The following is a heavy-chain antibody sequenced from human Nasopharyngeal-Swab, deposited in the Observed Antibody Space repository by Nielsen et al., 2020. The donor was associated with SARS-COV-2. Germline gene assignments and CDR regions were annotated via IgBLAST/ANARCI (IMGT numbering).Heavy chain of an antibody. V-gene: IGHV1-18*01. CDR1: GYTFANYG. J-gene: IGHJ4*02. D-gene: IGHD6-19*01. Sequence: SVNVSCKASGYTFANYGVSWVRQAPEQGLAWMGWISVYNGNTGYAQNFQGRVTMTTDTSPNTGYLELRSLRSDDTAVYYCARGNGWYPDHWGQGTLVTVSS. CDR3: ARGNGWYPDH. CDR2: ISVYNGNT.